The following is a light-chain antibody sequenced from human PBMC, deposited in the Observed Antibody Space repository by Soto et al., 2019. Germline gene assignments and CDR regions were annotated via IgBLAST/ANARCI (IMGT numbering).Light chain of an antibody. CDR1: QSVSSSS. J-gene: IGKJ1*01. CDR3: LQYNNWWT. Sequence: EIVLTQSPGTLSLSPGERATLSCRASQSVSSSSLAWYQHQPGQAPRLLVYGASSRATGIPDRFSGSGSGTEFTLTISSLQSEDFAVYYCLQYNNWWTFGQGTKVDIK. CDR2: GAS. V-gene: IGKV3-20*01.